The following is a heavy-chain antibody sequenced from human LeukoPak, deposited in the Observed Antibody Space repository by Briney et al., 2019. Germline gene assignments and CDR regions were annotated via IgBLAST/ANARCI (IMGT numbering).Heavy chain of an antibody. CDR3: ARAEAKVWSGSGSDYYYYYMDV. CDR1: GFTFSSYS. D-gene: IGHD3-3*01. CDR2: ISSSSSYI. J-gene: IGHJ6*03. V-gene: IGHV3-21*01. Sequence: GGSLRLSCAASGFTFSSYSMNWVRQAPGKGLEWVSSISSSSSYIYYADSVKGRFTISRDNTKNSLYLQMNSLRAEDTAVYYCARAEAKVWSGSGSDYYYYYMDVWGKGTTVTVSS.